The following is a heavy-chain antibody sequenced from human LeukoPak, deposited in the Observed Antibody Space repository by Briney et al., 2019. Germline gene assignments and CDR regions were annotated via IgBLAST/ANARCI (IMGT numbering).Heavy chain of an antibody. CDR3: AKGRSQVTPIDY. J-gene: IGHJ4*02. V-gene: IGHV3-7*03. D-gene: IGHD4-11*01. CDR2: IKQDGSEK. Sequence: PGGSLRLSCAASGFTFSSYWMSWVRQAPGKGLEWVANIKQDGSEKYYVDSVKGRFTISRDNSKNSLYLQMKSLRTEDAALYYCAKGRSQVTPIDYWGQGTLVTVSS. CDR1: GFTFSSYW.